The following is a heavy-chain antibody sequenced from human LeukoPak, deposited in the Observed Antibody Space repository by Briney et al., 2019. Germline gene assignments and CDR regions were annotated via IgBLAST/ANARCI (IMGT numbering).Heavy chain of an antibody. J-gene: IGHJ5*01. CDR2: IKHDGSEK. CDR1: GLTCSHNY. Sequence: GGSLRLSCAASGLTCSHNYVSWVRQTPGKGLEWVANIKHDGSEKYYVDSVKGRFSISKGTAKSSLHLQMNSLRAEDTAMYYCARPTNHAFDSWGQGTLVTVSS. CDR3: ARPTNHAFDS. V-gene: IGHV3-7*03.